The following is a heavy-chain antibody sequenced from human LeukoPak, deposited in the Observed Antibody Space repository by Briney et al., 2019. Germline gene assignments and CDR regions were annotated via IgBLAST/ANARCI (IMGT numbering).Heavy chain of an antibody. J-gene: IGHJ4*02. CDR3: AKPTRGAIYGQD. D-gene: IGHD3-10*01. V-gene: IGHV3-30*18. CDR2: ISYDGSNK. CDR1: GFTFSSYG. Sequence: GRSLRLSCAASGFTFSSYGMHWVRQAPGKGPEWVAVISYDGSNKYYADSVKGRFTISRDNSKNTLYLQMNSLRAEDTAVYYCAKPTRGAIYGQDWGQGTLVTVSS.